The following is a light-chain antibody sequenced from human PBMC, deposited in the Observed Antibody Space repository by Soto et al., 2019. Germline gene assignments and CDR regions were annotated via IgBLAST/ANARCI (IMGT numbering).Light chain of an antibody. CDR3: QQRNNWPWT. J-gene: IGKJ1*01. Sequence: VVLTQSPATLSLSPGERATLSCRTSLSVSVYLDWYQQKPGQAPRLLIYGASSRATGIPDRFSGSGSGTDFTLTISGLEPEGFAVYYCQQRNNWPWTFGQGTKVDIK. CDR2: GAS. V-gene: IGKV3-11*01. CDR1: LSVSVY.